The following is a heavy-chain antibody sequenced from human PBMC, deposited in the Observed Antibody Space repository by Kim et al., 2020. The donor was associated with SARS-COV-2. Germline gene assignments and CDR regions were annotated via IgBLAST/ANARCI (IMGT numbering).Heavy chain of an antibody. CDR3: ARDRGYGDDTFDY. D-gene: IGHD3-16*01. J-gene: IGHJ4*02. Sequence: NYEQTNPDRATVTTDATTSTVYMELRSLRSDDTAVYFCARDRGYGDDTFDYWGQGTLVTVSS. V-gene: IGHV1-18*01.